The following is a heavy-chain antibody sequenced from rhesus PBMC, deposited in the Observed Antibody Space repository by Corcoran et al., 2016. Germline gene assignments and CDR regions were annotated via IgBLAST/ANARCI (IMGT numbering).Heavy chain of an antibody. CDR3: ASRSSGSYYDY. Sequence: QVQLVQSGAEVKKPGASVKLSCKASGYTFTSYSINWERRAPGQGLEWMGWINPSNGNTGYAQKFQGRVTMTRDTSTSTAYMELSSLRSEDTAVYYCASRSSGSYYDYWGQGVLVTVSS. J-gene: IGHJ4*01. CDR2: INPSNGNT. V-gene: IGHV1-200*01. D-gene: IGHD3-16*01. CDR1: GYTFTSYS.